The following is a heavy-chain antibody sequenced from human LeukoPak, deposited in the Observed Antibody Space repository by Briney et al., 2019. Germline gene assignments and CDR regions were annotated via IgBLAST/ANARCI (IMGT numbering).Heavy chain of an antibody. J-gene: IGHJ5*02. D-gene: IGHD2-15*01. CDR1: GFTFSSYA. CDR3: AKDPIRYCSGGSCYGSSWFDP. Sequence: GGSLRLSCAASGFTFSSYAVSWVRQAPGKGLEWVSAISGSGGSTYYADSVKGRFTISRDNSKNTLYLQMNSLRAGDTAVYYCAKDPIRYCSGGSCYGSSWFDPWGQGTLVTVSS. CDR2: ISGSGGST. V-gene: IGHV3-23*01.